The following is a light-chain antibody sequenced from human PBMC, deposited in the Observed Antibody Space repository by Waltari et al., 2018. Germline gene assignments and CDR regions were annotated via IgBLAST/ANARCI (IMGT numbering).Light chain of an antibody. J-gene: IGLJ3*02. V-gene: IGLV1-51*01. CDR3: ETWDTSLSAWV. CDR1: SSNIGNRY. CDR2: DND. Sequence: QSVLTQAPSVSAAPGQKVTISCAGSSSNIGNRYVSWYQQFPGTAPKLLIYDNDKRPSGIPDRFSASKSGTSATLDITGLQTGDEANYYCETWDTSLSAWVFGGGTKLTVL.